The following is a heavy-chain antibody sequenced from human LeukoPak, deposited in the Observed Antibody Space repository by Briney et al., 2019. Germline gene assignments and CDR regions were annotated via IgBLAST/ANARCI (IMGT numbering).Heavy chain of an antibody. CDR2: ITGSGGST. CDR1: GFTFSNYA. CDR3: AKDGSGSYYFSYYYYYMDV. D-gene: IGHD3-10*01. V-gene: IGHV3-23*01. Sequence: GGSLRLSCAASGFTFSNYAMTWVRQAPGKGLEWVSAITGSGGSTYYTDPVKGRFTISRDNSKNTLYLQMNSLRPEDTAVYYCAKDGSGSYYFSYYYYYMDVWGKGTTVTVPS. J-gene: IGHJ6*03.